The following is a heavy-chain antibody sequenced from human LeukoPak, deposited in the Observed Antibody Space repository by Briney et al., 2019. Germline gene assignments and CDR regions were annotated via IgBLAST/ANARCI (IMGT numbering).Heavy chain of an antibody. V-gene: IGHV3-7*01. CDR3: ARELHYSFGGFDP. CDR2: IKQDGSEK. J-gene: IGHJ5*02. Sequence: PGGSLRLSCAASGFTFSSYWMSWVRQAPGKGLEWVANIKQDGSEKYYVDSVKGRFTIPRDNAKNSLYPQMNSLRAEDTAVYYCARELHYSFGGFDPWGQGTLVTVSS. D-gene: IGHD3-16*01. CDR1: GFTFSSYW.